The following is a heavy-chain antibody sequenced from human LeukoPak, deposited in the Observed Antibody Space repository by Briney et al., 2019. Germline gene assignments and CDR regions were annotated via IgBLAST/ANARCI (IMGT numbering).Heavy chain of an antibody. D-gene: IGHD6-6*01. CDR3: ARALVHYYYYYMDV. CDR2: IRYDGSNK. J-gene: IGHJ6*03. CDR1: GFTFSSYG. Sequence: GGSLRLSCAASGFTFSSYGMHWVRQAPGKGLEWVAFIRYDGSNKYYADSVKGRFTISRDNSKNTLYLQMNSLRAEDTAVYYCARALVHYYYYYMDVWGKGTTVTVSS. V-gene: IGHV3-30*02.